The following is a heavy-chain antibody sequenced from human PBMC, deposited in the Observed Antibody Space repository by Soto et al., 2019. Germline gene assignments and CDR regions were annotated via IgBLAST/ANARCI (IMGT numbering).Heavy chain of an antibody. Sequence: EVQLVESGGGLVQPGGSLKLSCAASGFTFSGSAMHWVRQASGKGLEWVGRIRSKANSYATAYAASVKGRFTISRDDSKKTAYLQMNSLRTEDTAVYYCTSSALIDYYYYYGMDVWGQGTTVTVSS. D-gene: IGHD3-22*01. J-gene: IGHJ6*02. V-gene: IGHV3-73*02. CDR1: GFTFSGSA. CDR3: TSSALIDYYYYYGMDV. CDR2: IRSKANSYAT.